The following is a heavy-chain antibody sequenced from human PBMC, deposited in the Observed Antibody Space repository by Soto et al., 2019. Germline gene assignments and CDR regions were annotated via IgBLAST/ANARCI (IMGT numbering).Heavy chain of an antibody. J-gene: IGHJ4*02. D-gene: IGHD3-10*01. CDR2: IYNSWST. CDR1: GASISTGGDY. V-gene: IGHV4-31*03. Sequence: QVQLLESGPGLLKPSQTLSLTCIVSGASISTGGDYWSWFRQHPGKGLEWIGYIYNSWSTYYNPSLKSRVIISEDTSKNQFFLKMSSVTAADTAVYYCARAGGLWFGDLVDTWGQGTLVTVSS. CDR3: ARAGGLWFGDLVDT.